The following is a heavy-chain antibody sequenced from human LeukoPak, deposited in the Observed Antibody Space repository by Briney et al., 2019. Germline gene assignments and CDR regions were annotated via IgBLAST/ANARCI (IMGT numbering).Heavy chain of an antibody. D-gene: IGHD4-17*01. V-gene: IGHV3-30*18. CDR1: GFTFSSYA. Sequence: PGASLRLSCAASGFTFSSYAMSWVRQAPGKGLEWVAVISYDGSNKYYADSVKGRFTISRDNSKNTLYLQMNSLRAEDTAVYYCAKDWRGDYVSGEIDAFDIWGQGTMVTVSS. J-gene: IGHJ3*02. CDR3: AKDWRGDYVSGEIDAFDI. CDR2: ISYDGSNK.